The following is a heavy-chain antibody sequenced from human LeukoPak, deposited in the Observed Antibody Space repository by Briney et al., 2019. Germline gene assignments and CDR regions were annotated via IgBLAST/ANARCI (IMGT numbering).Heavy chain of an antibody. V-gene: IGHV4-34*01. CDR1: GGSFSGYY. CDR3: ARGKIRERSFDY. J-gene: IGHJ4*02. CDR2: INHSGST. Sequence: SETLSLTCAVYGGSFSGYYWSWIRQPPGKGLEWIGEINHSGSTNYNPSLKSRVTISVDTSKNQFSLKLSSVTAADTAVYYCARGKIRERSFDYWGQGTLVTVSS. D-gene: IGHD5-24*01.